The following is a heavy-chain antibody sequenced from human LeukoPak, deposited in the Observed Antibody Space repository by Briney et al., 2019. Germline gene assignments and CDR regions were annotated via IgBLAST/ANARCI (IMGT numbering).Heavy chain of an antibody. Sequence: GASVKVSCKASGYTFTGYYMHWVRQAPGQGLEWMGWINPNSGGTNYAQEFQGRVTMTRDTSISTAYMELSRLRSDDTAVYYCARDWDIVVVVAAISPNNWFDPWGQGTLVTVSS. J-gene: IGHJ5*02. CDR2: INPNSGGT. CDR1: GYTFTGYY. V-gene: IGHV1-2*02. CDR3: ARDWDIVVVVAAISPNNWFDP. D-gene: IGHD2-15*01.